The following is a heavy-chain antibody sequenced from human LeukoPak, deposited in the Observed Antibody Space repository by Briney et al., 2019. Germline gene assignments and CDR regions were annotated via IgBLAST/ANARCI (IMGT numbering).Heavy chain of an antibody. CDR3: ARDAAIYDSSGYYYLW. CDR1: GGTFSTYV. Sequence: SVKVSCEASGGTFSTYVISWVRQASGQGLEWMGGITPIFGTAKYAQKFQGRVTITADESTSTAYMELSSLRSEDTAVYYCARDAAIYDSSGYYYLWWGQGTLVTVSS. CDR2: ITPIFGTA. J-gene: IGHJ4*02. V-gene: IGHV1-69*13. D-gene: IGHD3-22*01.